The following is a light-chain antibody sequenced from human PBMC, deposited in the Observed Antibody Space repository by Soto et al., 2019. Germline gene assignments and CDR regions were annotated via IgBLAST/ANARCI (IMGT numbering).Light chain of an antibody. V-gene: IGKV3-15*01. CDR2: GAS. CDR3: QQYNNWLSLT. J-gene: IGKJ4*01. Sequence: EIVMMQSPATLSVSPGEGATLSCRASQSISNNLAWYQQRPGQAPRLLIYGASTRATGIPARFSGSGSGTEFTLTISSRQSEDFAVYYCQQYNNWLSLTFGGGTKVEIK. CDR1: QSISNN.